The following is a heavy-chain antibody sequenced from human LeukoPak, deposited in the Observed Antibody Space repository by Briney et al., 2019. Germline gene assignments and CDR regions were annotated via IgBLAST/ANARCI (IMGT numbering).Heavy chain of an antibody. CDR2: IYYSGST. Sequence: PSETLSLTCTVSGGSISSYYWNWIRQPPGKGLEWIGYIYYSGSTYYNPSLKSRVTISLDTSKTQFSLKLNSVTAADTAVYYCARAKAMAFPALDYWGQGTLVSVSS. D-gene: IGHD5-18*01. V-gene: IGHV4-30-4*01. J-gene: IGHJ4*02. CDR3: ARAKAMAFPALDY. CDR1: GGSISSYY.